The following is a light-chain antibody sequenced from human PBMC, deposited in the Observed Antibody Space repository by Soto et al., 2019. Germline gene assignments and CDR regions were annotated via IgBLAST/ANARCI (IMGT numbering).Light chain of an antibody. V-gene: IGKV1-9*01. CDR1: QGMSNH. CDR2: HAS. CDR3: QQIYIYPFT. Sequence: DIQLTQSPSFLSASVGDRVTITCRASQGMSNHFAWYQQKTGKAPSLLIYHASTLQRGVPSRFSGSQSGTEFTLTISILQPEEFATYYCQQIYIYPFTFGPGTKVDVK. J-gene: IGKJ3*01.